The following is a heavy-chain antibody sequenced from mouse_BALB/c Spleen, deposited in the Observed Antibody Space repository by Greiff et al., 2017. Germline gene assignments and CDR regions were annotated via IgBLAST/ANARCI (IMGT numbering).Heavy chain of an antibody. Sequence: VQLQQSGPELVKPGASVKVSCKASGYSFTDYNMSWVKQSHGKSLEWIGYIDPYNGGTSYTQKFKGKSTLTVDKSSISAFLHLNNLTSEDSAVYYCARNYGMGYWGQGTSVTVSS. CDR1: GYSFTDYN. V-gene: IGHV1S135*01. CDR2: IDPYNGGT. CDR3: ARNYGMGY. J-gene: IGHJ4*01.